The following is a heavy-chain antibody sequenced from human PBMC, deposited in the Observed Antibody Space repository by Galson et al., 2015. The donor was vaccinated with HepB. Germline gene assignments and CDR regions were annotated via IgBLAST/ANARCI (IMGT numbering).Heavy chain of an antibody. V-gene: IGHV3-33*01. CDR2: IWYDGINK. Sequence: SLRLSCAASGFTFSTHGMHWVRQAPGRGLEWVALIWYDGINKYYADSVKGRFTISRDNSQNTLYLQLNSLRAEDTAVYFCTRERVRDDYGDPGVFDYWGQGTLVTVSS. J-gene: IGHJ4*02. CDR1: GFTFSTHG. D-gene: IGHD4-17*01. CDR3: TRERVRDDYGDPGVFDY.